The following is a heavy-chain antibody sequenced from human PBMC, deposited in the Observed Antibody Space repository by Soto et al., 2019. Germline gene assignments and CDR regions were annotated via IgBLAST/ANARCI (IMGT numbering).Heavy chain of an antibody. V-gene: IGHV1-18*04. Sequence: ASVKVSCKASGYTFTSYGISWVRQAPGQGLEWVGWISAYNGNTNYAQKLQGRVTMTTDTSTSTAYMELRSLRSDDTAVYYCARGEVIAARHYYYYGMDVWGQGTTVTVSS. CDR1: GYTFTSYG. J-gene: IGHJ6*02. CDR3: ARGEVIAARHYYYYGMDV. D-gene: IGHD6-6*01. CDR2: ISAYNGNT.